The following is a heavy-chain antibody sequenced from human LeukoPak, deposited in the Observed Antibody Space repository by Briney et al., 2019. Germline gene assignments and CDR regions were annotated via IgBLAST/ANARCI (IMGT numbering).Heavy chain of an antibody. CDR1: GYNIINYW. V-gene: IGHV5-51*01. CDR3: ARLPPYCSGHSCYITQYYYNGLDV. Sequence: GESLKISCKASGYNIINYWIVWVRQMPGKGLEWMGIVYPGDSDSRYSPSFQGLVTISFDKSVSTAYVQWSSLKASDTATYYCARLPPYCSGHSCYITQYYYNGLDVWGQGTTVTVSS. CDR2: VYPGDSDS. J-gene: IGHJ6*02. D-gene: IGHD2-15*01.